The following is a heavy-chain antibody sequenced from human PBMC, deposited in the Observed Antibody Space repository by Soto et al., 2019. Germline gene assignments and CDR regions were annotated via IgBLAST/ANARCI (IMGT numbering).Heavy chain of an antibody. V-gene: IGHV3-23*01. CDR3: AKLGFIAAAAPNWFDP. CDR2: ISGSGGST. J-gene: IGHJ5*02. Sequence: GGSLRLSCAASGFTFSSYAMSWVRQAPGKGLEWVSAISGSGGSTYYADSVKGRFTISRDNSKNTLYLQMNSLRAEDTAVYYCAKLGFIAAAAPNWFDPWGQGTLVTVSS. D-gene: IGHD6-13*01. CDR1: GFTFSSYA.